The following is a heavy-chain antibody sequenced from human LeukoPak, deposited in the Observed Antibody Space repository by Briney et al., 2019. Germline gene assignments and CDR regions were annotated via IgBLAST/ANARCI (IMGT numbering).Heavy chain of an antibody. CDR3: ATLWFGEYPFDY. V-gene: IGHV1-69*06. J-gene: IGHJ4*02. CDR1: GGTFSSYA. CDR2: IIPIFGTA. Sequence: SVKVSCKASGGTFSSYAISWVRQAPGQGLEWMGGIIPIFGTANYAQKFQGRVTITADKSTSTAYMELSSLGSEDTAVYYCATLWFGEYPFDYWGQGTLVTVSS. D-gene: IGHD3-10*01.